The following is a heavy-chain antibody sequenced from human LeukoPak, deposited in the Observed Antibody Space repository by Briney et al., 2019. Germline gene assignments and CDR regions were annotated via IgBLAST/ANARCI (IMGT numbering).Heavy chain of an antibody. V-gene: IGHV3-53*01. CDR2: IFSNGDT. D-gene: IGHD5-24*01. J-gene: IGHJ4*02. CDR1: EFTVSRNY. CDR3: TRDQMNY. Sequence: GGSLRLSCTASEFTVSRNYMLWVRQAPGKGLEWVSLIFSNGDTHYADSVKGRFTISRDTSKTTVSLQMNSLRVEDTAMYYCTRDQMNYWGQGTLVTVSS.